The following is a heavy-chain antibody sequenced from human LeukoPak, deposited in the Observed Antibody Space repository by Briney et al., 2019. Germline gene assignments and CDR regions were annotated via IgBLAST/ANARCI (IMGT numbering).Heavy chain of an antibody. V-gene: IGHV1-2*02. CDR3: ARGGYSSSWKYYYYYYMDV. D-gene: IGHD6-13*01. CDR1: GYTFTGYY. Sequence: ASVKVSCKASGYTFTGYYMHWVRQAPGQGLEWMGWINPNSGGTNYAQKFQGRVTMTRDTSISTAYMELSRLRSDDTAVYYCARGGYSSSWKYYYYYYMDVWGKGTTVTVSS. J-gene: IGHJ6*03. CDR2: INPNSGGT.